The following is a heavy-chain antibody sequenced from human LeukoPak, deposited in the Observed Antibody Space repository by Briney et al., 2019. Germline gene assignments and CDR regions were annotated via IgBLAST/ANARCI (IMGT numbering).Heavy chain of an antibody. CDR2: INSDGSSR. CDR1: GFTFSSYW. Sequence: GGSLRLSCAASGFTFSSYWMHWVRQAPGKGLVWVSRINSDGSSRSYADSVKGRFTISRDNAKNTLYLQMNSLRTEDTAVYYCAGSKYSGSYSDYWGRGTLVTVSS. J-gene: IGHJ4*02. V-gene: IGHV3-74*01. D-gene: IGHD1-26*01. CDR3: AGSKYSGSYSDY.